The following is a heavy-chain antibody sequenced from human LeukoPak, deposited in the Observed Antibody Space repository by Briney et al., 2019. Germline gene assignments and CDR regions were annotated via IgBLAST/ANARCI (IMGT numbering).Heavy chain of an antibody. Sequence: SVKVSCKASGGTFSSYAISWVRQAPGQGLEWMGRIIPILGIANYAQKFQGRVTITADKSTSTAYMELSSLRSEDTAVYYCAYDSSGHQTWDDAFDIWGQGTMVTVSS. D-gene: IGHD3-22*01. CDR1: GGTFSSYA. CDR3: AYDSSGHQTWDDAFDI. V-gene: IGHV1-69*04. CDR2: IIPILGIA. J-gene: IGHJ3*02.